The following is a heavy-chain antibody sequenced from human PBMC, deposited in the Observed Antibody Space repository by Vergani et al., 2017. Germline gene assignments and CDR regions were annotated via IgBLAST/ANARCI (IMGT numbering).Heavy chain of an antibody. CDR1: GITFTSYA. Sequence: EVRLLESGGGLVQPGGSLRLSCVGSGITFTSYAMNWVRQAPGKGLEWVGFVRNKEDGGTPEHAASVKGRFTISRDDSKAIAYLQMNSLKTEDTAVYYCTTGFPGSSWSTYWGQGTLVTVSS. D-gene: IGHD6-13*01. CDR3: TTGFPGSSWSTY. J-gene: IGHJ4*01. CDR2: VRNKEDGGTP. V-gene: IGHV3-49*04.